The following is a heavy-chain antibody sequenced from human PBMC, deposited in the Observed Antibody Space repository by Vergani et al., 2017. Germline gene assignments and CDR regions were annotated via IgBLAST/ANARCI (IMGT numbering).Heavy chain of an antibody. CDR1: GFTFSSYS. CDR3: AKDLEPMVRGVIQGY. CDR2: ISSSSSTI. J-gene: IGHJ4*02. V-gene: IGHV3-48*04. D-gene: IGHD3-10*01. Sequence: EVQLVESGGGLVQPGGSLRLSCAASGFTFSSYSMNWVRQAPGKGLEWVSYISSSSSTIYYADSVKGRFTISRDNTKNSLYLQMNSLRAEDTAVYYCAKDLEPMVRGVIQGYWGQGTLVTVSS.